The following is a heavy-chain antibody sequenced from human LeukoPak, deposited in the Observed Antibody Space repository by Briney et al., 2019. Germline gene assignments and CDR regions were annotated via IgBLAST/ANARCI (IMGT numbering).Heavy chain of an antibody. CDR3: ARAIPDSSSWHYGVWFDP. J-gene: IGHJ5*02. CDR2: IYYSGST. Sequence: SETLSLTCTVSGGSISSSSYYWGWIRQPPGKGLEWIGSIYYSGSTYYNPSLKSRVTISVDTSKNQFSLKLSSVTAADTAVYYCARAIPDSSSWHYGVWFDPWGQGTLVTVSS. CDR1: GGSISSSSYY. V-gene: IGHV4-39*07. D-gene: IGHD6-13*01.